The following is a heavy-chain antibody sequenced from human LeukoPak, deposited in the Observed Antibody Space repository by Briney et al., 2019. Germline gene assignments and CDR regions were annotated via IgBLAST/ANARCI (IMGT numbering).Heavy chain of an antibody. J-gene: IGHJ5*02. V-gene: IGHV3-23*01. D-gene: IGHD2-2*01. CDR1: GFTFSSHA. CDR2: ISESGGST. Sequence: PGGSLRLSCAASGFTFSSHAMSWVRQAPGKGLEWVSSISESGGSTYYADSVKGRFTISRDNAKNSLYLQMNSLRAEDTAVYYCARGPRIIVVVPAAPPNWFDPWGQGPRSPSPQ. CDR3: ARGPRIIVVVPAAPPNWFDP.